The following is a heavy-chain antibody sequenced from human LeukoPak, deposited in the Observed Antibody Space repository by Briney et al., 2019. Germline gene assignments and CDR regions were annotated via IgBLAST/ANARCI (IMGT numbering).Heavy chain of an antibody. D-gene: IGHD3-10*01. CDR2: YDPEDDER. J-gene: IGHJ4*02. V-gene: IGHV1-24*01. CDR3: STETAGNY. CDR1: GHTLRDLS. Sequence: ASVKVSCKAFGHTLRDLSIHRVRQAPGKGLEWMGGYDPEDDERIYSGKFLGRVTLTEDTSTDTAYMELTSLRSDDTAVYYCSTETAGNYWGQGTLVTVSS.